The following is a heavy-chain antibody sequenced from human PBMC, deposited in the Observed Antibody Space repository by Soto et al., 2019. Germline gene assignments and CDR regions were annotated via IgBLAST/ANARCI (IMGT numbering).Heavy chain of an antibody. CDR1: GYTFTSYY. J-gene: IGHJ4*02. V-gene: IGHV1-46*01. CDR2: INPSGGST. CDR3: ASLPSYDSSGYYHSADY. D-gene: IGHD3-22*01. Sequence: ASVKVSCKASGYTFTSYYMHWVRQAPGQGLEWMGIINPSGGSTSYAQKFQGRVTMTRDTSTSTVYMELSSLRSEDTAVYYCASLPSYDSSGYYHSADYWGQGTLVTVSS.